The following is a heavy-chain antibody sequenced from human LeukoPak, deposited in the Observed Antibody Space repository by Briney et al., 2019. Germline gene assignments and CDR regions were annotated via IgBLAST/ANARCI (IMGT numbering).Heavy chain of an antibody. CDR2: ILYDGSQK. D-gene: IGHD6-19*01. Sequence: GGSLRLSCAASGFSFSDYGMHWVRQGPGKGLEWVAFILYDGSQKYYADSVKGRFTVSRDNSKNTVYLQMNSLRTEDTAVYYCVKDQAGGWGQGTLVTVSS. V-gene: IGHV3-30*02. CDR3: VKDQAGG. CDR1: GFSFSDYG. J-gene: IGHJ4*02.